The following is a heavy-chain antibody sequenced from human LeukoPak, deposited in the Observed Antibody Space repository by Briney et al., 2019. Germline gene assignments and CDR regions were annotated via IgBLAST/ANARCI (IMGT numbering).Heavy chain of an antibody. CDR2: TNPNSGGT. Sequence: ASVKVSCKASGYTFTGYYMHWVRQAPGQGLEWMGWTNPNSGGTNYAQKFQGRVTMTRDTSISTAYMELSRLRSDDTAVYYCARASKHIVVVTAIGGFDYWGQGTLVTVSS. V-gene: IGHV1-2*02. CDR3: ARASKHIVVVTAIGGFDY. CDR1: GYTFTGYY. D-gene: IGHD2-21*02. J-gene: IGHJ4*02.